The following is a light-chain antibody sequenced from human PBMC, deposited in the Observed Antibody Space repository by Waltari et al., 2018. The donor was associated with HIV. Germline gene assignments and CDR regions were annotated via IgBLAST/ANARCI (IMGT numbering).Light chain of an antibody. CDR2: GVD. Sequence: QSALTQPPSVSGSPGQSLTIPCPGPHSTVGFYNLVPRYRHHPGKAPQPVIYGVDSRPSGVSDRFSGSKSGNTASLTISTLQAEDEADYYCSSYTNIDTLVFGGGTKLTVL. CDR3: SSYTNIDTLV. V-gene: IGLV2-14*01. J-gene: IGLJ3*02. CDR1: HSTVGFYNL.